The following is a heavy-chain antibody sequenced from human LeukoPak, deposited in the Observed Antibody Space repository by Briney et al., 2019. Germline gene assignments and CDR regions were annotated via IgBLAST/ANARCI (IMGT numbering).Heavy chain of an antibody. CDR2: ISSSSSYI. J-gene: IGHJ4*02. V-gene: IGHV3-21*04. CDR3: AKDPNLDADFDY. D-gene: IGHD1-1*01. Sequence: PGGSLRLSCAASGFTFSSYSMNWVRQAPGKGLEWVSSISSSSSYIYYADSVKGRFTISRDNSKNTLYLQMNSLRAEDTAVYYCAKDPNLDADFDYWGQGTLVTVSS. CDR1: GFTFSSYS.